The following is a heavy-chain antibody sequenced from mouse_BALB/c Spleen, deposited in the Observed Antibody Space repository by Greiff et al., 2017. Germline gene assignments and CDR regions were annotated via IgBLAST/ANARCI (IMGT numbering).Heavy chain of an antibody. CDR2: IWGGGST. CDR3: AKHDFGSSYGFAY. J-gene: IGHJ3*01. V-gene: IGHV2-6-5*01. CDR1: GFSLTDYG. Sequence: QVQLQQSGPGLVAPSQSLSITCTVSGFSLTDYGVSWIRQPPGKGLEWLGVIWGGGSTYYNSALKSRLSISKDNSKSQVFLKMNSLQTDDTARYYCAKHDFGSSYGFAYWGQGTLVTVSA. D-gene: IGHD1-1*01.